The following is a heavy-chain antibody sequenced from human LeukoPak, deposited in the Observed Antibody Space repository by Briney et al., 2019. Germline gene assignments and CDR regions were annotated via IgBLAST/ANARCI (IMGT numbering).Heavy chain of an antibody. J-gene: IGHJ5*02. V-gene: IGHV1-69*05. CDR1: GDTFKKYS. CDR2: IIPMYSTA. D-gene: IGHD3-3*01. CDR3: ASITIFGVVTYNWFDP. Sequence: SVKVSCKASGDTFKKYSISWVRQAPGQGLEWMGRIIPMYSTANYAQKFQGRVTITTDESTSTAYMELSSLRSEDTAVYYCASITIFGVVTYNWFDPWGQGTLVTVSS.